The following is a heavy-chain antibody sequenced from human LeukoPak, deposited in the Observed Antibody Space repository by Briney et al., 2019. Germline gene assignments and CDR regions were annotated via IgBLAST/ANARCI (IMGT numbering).Heavy chain of an antibody. CDR1: GVSIRSYY. D-gene: IGHD4-17*01. CDR2: IYYSGST. CDR3: ARTGSTVTMLYPFDH. Sequence: SETLSLTCTVSGVSIRSYYWSWIRQPPGKGLEGIGYIYYSGSTNYNPSLKSRVSISVDTSKNQFSLRLSSVTAADTAVYYCARTGSTVTMLYPFDHWGQGTLVTVSS. V-gene: IGHV4-59*01. J-gene: IGHJ4*02.